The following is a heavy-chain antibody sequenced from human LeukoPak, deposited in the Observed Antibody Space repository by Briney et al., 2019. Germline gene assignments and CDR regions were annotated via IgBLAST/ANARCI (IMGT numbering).Heavy chain of an antibody. J-gene: IGHJ4*02. CDR3: TTDYYYDILTGYYTPLDYFDY. V-gene: IGHV3-15*01. CDR1: GFTFSNAW. CDR2: IKSKTDGGTT. Sequence: GGSLRLSCAASGFTFSNAWMSWVRQAPGKGLEWVGRIKSKTDGGTTDYAAPAKGRFTISRDDSKTTLYLQRNSLKTEDTAVYYCTTDYYYDILTGYYTPLDYFDYWGQGTLVTVSS. D-gene: IGHD3-9*01.